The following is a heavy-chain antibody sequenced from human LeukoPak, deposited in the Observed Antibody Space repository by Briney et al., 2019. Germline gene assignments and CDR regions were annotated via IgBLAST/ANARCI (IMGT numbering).Heavy chain of an antibody. J-gene: IGHJ4*02. V-gene: IGHV5-51*01. CDR1: GYSFTAYC. D-gene: IGHD3-16*01. CDR2: IYPGDSAT. CDR3: ARTAGCLGGFDY. Sequence: GESLKISCRASGYSFTAYCVAWVRQMPGKGLEWMATIYPGDSATTYSPSFQGQVTISADNSITTAYLQRSSLKASDTAMYYCARTAGCLGGFDYWGQGTLVTVSS.